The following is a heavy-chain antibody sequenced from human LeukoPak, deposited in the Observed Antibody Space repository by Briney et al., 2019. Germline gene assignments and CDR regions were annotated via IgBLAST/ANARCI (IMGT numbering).Heavy chain of an antibody. Sequence: GGSLRLSCAASGFTFSSYAMSWVRQAPGKGLEWVSAISGSGGSTYYADSVKGRFTISRDNAKNSLYLQMNSLRAEDTALYYCAKDAAMGCFDYWGQGTLVTVSS. CDR3: AKDAAMGCFDY. J-gene: IGHJ4*02. V-gene: IGHV3-23*01. CDR1: GFTFSSYA. CDR2: ISGSGGST. D-gene: IGHD5-18*01.